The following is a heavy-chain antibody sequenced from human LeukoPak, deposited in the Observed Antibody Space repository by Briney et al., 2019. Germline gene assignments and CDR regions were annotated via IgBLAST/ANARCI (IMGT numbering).Heavy chain of an antibody. CDR3: TTKDV. Sequence: GGSLRLSCAASGFTFSNAWMSWVRQAPGKGLEWVGRIKSKTGGGTTDYAAPVKGRFTVSRDDSENTLYLQTNSLTTEDTAVYYCTTKDVWGQGTTVTVSS. CDR1: GFTFSNAW. J-gene: IGHJ6*02. CDR2: IKSKTGGGTT. V-gene: IGHV3-15*01.